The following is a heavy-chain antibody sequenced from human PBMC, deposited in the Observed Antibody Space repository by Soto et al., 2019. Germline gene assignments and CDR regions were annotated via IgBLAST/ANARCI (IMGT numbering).Heavy chain of an antibody. CDR3: ARASRVVDTIVRTGYYYYGMDV. J-gene: IGHJ6*02. V-gene: IGHV1-18*01. CDR2: ISAYNGNT. D-gene: IGHD5-12*01. CDR1: GYTFTSYG. Sequence: GASVKVSCKASGYTFTSYGISWVRQAPGQGLEWMGWISAYNGNTNYAQKLQGRVTMTTDTSTSTAYMELRSLRSDDTAVYYCARASRVVDTIVRTGYYYYGMDVWGQGTTVTVSS.